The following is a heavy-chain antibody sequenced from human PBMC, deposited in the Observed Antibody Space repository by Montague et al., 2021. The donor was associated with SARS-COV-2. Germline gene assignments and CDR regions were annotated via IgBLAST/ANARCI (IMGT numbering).Heavy chain of an antibody. CDR3: ARREYSYGWGD. J-gene: IGHJ4*02. CDR2: VDYSGNT. V-gene: IGHV4-39*01. CDR1: GAPISGSSDY. D-gene: IGHD5-18*01. Sequence: SETLSLTCTVTGAPISGSSDYWGWIRQSPGKGLEWIASVDYSGNTYYSPPLKSRLTISVDTSKNQFSLKLNSVTAADTALYYCARREYSYGWGDWGQGTLVTVSS.